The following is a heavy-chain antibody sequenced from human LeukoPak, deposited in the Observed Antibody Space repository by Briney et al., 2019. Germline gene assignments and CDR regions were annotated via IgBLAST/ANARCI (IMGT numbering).Heavy chain of an antibody. CDR3: AKDPYYGSGSYRSADY. D-gene: IGHD3-10*01. V-gene: IGHV3-23*01. CDR2: ISGSSDST. J-gene: IGHJ4*02. Sequence: PGGSLRLSCAASGFTFSSYAMSWVRQAPGKGLELVSAISGSSDSTYYADSVKGRFTISRDNSKNTLYLQMNSLRAEDTAVYYCAKDPYYGSGSYRSADYWGQGTLVTVSS. CDR1: GFTFSSYA.